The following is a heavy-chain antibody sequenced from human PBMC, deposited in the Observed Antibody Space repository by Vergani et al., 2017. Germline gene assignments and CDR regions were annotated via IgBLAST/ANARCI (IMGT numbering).Heavy chain of an antibody. J-gene: IGHJ4*02. D-gene: IGHD5-18*01. CDR3: ACSGYSYGYDFDY. CDR1: GFTFSDYY. CDR2: ISSSSSYT. V-gene: IGHV3-11*06. Sequence: VQLVESGGGLVKPGGSLRLSCAASGFTFSDYYMSWIRQAPGKGLEWVSYISSSSSYTNYADSVKGRFTISRDNAKNSLYLPMNSLRAEDTAVYYCACSGYSYGYDFDYWGQGTLVTVSS.